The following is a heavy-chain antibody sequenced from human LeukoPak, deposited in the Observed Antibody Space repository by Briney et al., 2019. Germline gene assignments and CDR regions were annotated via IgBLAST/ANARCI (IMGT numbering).Heavy chain of an antibody. J-gene: IGHJ4*02. D-gene: IGHD3-9*01. V-gene: IGHV1-18*01. CDR2: ISAYNGNT. CDR1: GYTFTSYG. CDR3: ARCGSYYDILTGYYFFDY. Sequence: ASVKVSRKASGYTFTSYGISWVRQAPGQGLEWMGWISAYNGNTNYAQKLQGRVTMTTDTSTSTAYMELRSLRSDDTAVYYCARCGSYYDILTGYYFFDYWGQGTLVTVSS.